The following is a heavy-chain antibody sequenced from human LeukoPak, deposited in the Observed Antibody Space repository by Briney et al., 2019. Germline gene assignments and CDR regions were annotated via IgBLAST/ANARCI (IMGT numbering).Heavy chain of an antibody. J-gene: IGHJ4*02. D-gene: IGHD2-15*01. Sequence: SVKVSCKASGGTFSSYAISWVRQAPGQGLEWMGRIIPIFGTANYAQKFQGRVTITTDESTSTAYMELSSLRSEDTAVYYCAGLGYCSGGSSYLPDYWGQGTLVTVSS. CDR1: GGTFSSYA. CDR2: IIPIFGTA. CDR3: AGLGYCSGGSSYLPDY. V-gene: IGHV1-69*05.